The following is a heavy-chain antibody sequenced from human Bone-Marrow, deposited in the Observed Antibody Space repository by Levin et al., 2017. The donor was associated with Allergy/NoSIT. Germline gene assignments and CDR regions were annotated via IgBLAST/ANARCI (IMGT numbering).Heavy chain of an antibody. D-gene: IGHD3-22*01. CDR3: TRDRTFYDSIGVNDF. CDR1: GFTFAEYG. CDR2: IRSKAYGGTT. J-gene: IGHJ4*02. V-gene: IGHV3-49*04. Sequence: GESLKISCTASGFTFAEYGVSWVRQAPGTGLEWVSFIRSKAYGGTTEYAASVKGRFTISRDDSKSIAYLQMNSLKTEDTAMYYCTRDRTFYDSIGVNDFWGQGTQVTVSS.